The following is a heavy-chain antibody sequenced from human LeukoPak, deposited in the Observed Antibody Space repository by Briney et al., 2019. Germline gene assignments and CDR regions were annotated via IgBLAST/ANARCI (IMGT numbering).Heavy chain of an antibody. CDR1: GFTFSSYG. D-gene: IGHD5-24*01. Sequence: GRSLRLSCAASGFTFSSYGMHWVRQALGKGLEWVAVIWYDGSNKYYADSVKGRFTISRDNSKNTLYLQMNSLRAEDTAVYYCARHGSHRRDDYNLVFDSWGQGALVTVSS. CDR3: ARHGSHRRDDYNLVFDS. CDR2: IWYDGSNK. J-gene: IGHJ4*02. V-gene: IGHV3-33*01.